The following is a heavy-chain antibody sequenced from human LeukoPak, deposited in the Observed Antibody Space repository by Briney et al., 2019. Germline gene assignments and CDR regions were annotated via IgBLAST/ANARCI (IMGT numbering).Heavy chain of an antibody. CDR2: IYSGGST. V-gene: IGHV3-53*01. CDR1: GFTVSSNY. D-gene: IGHD3-22*01. J-gene: IGHJ3*02. CDR3: ARDLTTYYYNRRDTFDI. Sequence: PGGSLRLSCAASGFTVSSNYMSWVRQAPGKGLEWGSVIYSGGSTYYADSVKGRFTISRDNSKTTLYLQMNSLRAEDTAVYYCARDLTTYYYNRRDTFDIWGQGTMVTVSS.